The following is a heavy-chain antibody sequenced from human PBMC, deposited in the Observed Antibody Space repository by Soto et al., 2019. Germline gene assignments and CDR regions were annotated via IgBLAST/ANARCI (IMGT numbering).Heavy chain of an antibody. CDR3: ARERDDYSNFFDY. Sequence: GGSLRLSCAASGFTFSSYSMNWVRQAPGKGLEWVSSISSSSSYIYYADSVKGRFTISRDNAKNSLYLQMNSLRAEETAVYYCARERDDYSNFFDYWGQGTLVTVSS. J-gene: IGHJ4*02. V-gene: IGHV3-21*01. CDR1: GFTFSSYS. CDR2: ISSSSSYI. D-gene: IGHD4-4*01.